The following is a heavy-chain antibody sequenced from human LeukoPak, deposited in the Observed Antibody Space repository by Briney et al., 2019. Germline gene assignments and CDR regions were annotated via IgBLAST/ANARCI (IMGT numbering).Heavy chain of an antibody. CDR3: ARFPGYSYDQRYFDY. V-gene: IGHV3-74*01. Sequence: PGGSLRLSCAASGFTFSSYWMHWVRQAPGKGLVWVSRINSDGSSTSYADSVKGRFTISRDNAKNTLYLQMNSLRAEDTAVYYCARFPGYSYDQRYFDYWGQGTLVTVSS. CDR1: GFTFSSYW. J-gene: IGHJ4*02. CDR2: INSDGSST. D-gene: IGHD5-18*01.